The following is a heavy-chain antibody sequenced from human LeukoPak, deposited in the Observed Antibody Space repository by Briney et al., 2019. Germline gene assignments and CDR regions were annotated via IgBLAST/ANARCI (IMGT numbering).Heavy chain of an antibody. J-gene: IGHJ3*02. CDR1: GFTFSSYW. V-gene: IGHV3-64*01. CDR2: ISSNGGST. Sequence: GGSLRLSCAASGFTFSSYWMSWVRQAPGKGLEYVSAISSNGGSTYYANSVKGRFTISRDNSKNTLYLQMGSLRAEDMAVYYCARGEWNDAFDIWGQGTMVTVSS. D-gene: IGHD3-16*01. CDR3: ARGEWNDAFDI.